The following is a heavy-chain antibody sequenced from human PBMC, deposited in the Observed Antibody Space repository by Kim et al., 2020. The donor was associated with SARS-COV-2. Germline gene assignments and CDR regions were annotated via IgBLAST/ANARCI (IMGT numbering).Heavy chain of an antibody. D-gene: IGHD1-26*01. V-gene: IGHV1-3*01. CDR1: GYTFTSYA. CDR3: ARATGWELAPFDY. J-gene: IGHJ4*02. CDR2: INAGNGNT. Sequence: ASVKVSCKASGYTFTSYAMHWVRQAPGQRLEWMGWINAGNGNTKYSQNFQGRVTITRDTSASTAYMELSSLRSEDTAVYYCARATGWELAPFDYWGQGTLVTVSS.